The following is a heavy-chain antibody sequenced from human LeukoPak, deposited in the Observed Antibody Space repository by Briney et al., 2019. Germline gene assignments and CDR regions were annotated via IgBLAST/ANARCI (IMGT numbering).Heavy chain of an antibody. CDR2: IYYSGST. CDR3: ARDEYYYGMDV. V-gene: IGHV4-59*01. Sequence: PSETLSLICTVSGGSISSYYWSWIRQPPGKGLEWIGYIYYSGSTNYNPSLKSRVTISVDTSKNQFSLKLSSVTAADTAVYYCARDEYYYGMDVWGQGTTVTVSS. J-gene: IGHJ6*02. CDR1: GGSISSYY.